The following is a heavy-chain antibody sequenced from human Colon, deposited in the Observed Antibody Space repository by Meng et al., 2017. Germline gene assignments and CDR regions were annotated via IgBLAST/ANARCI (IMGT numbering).Heavy chain of an antibody. D-gene: IGHD4-17*01. V-gene: IGHV4-31*03. CDR3: ARTNYGDYNWFDP. J-gene: IGHJ5*02. Sequence: QQSGPGLVKPSPTRSLTCTASGGSISSGGFYWSWIRQHPGKGLEWIGYIYYSGSTYYNPSLRSRVAISIDTSKNQFSLKLTSVTAADTAVYFCARTNYGDYNWFDPWGQGTLVTVSS. CDR2: IYYSGST. CDR1: GGSISSGGFY.